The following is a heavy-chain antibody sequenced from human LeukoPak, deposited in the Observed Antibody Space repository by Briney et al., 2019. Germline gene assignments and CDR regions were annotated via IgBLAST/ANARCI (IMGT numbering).Heavy chain of an antibody. CDR1: GFAFSRYA. V-gene: IGHV3-23*01. J-gene: IGHJ4*02. CDR3: AKTLVGATSGPDYYFVS. D-gene: IGHD1-26*01. CDR2: ISGSGNST. Sequence: GGSLRLSCAASGFAFSRYAMTWVRQAPGKGLEWASAISGSGNSTYYPDSVKGRFSISRDNSKNTLFLQISSLRAEDTALYYCAKTLVGATSGPDYYFVSWGQGTLVTVSS.